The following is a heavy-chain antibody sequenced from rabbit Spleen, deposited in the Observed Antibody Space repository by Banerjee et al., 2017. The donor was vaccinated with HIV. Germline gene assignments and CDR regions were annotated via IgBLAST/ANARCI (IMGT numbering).Heavy chain of an antibody. CDR1: GFDLSRYG. CDR3: ARDLVAVIGWNFNL. J-gene: IGHJ4*01. D-gene: IGHD5-1*01. V-gene: IGHV1S47*01. CDR2: IDPLFGST. Sequence: QEQLVESGGGLVQPGGSLKLSCKASGFDLSRYGVSWVRQAPGKGLEWIGYIDPLFGSTYYASWVNGRFSISRENTQNTVYLKLNSLTAADTATYFCARDLVAVIGWNFNLWGPGTLVTVS.